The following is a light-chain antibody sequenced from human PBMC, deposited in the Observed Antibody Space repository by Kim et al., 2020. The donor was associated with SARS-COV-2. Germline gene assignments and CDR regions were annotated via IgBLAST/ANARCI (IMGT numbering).Light chain of an antibody. Sequence: LSVSPGERATLSCRASQSVSSNLAWYQQKPGQAPRLLIYGASTRATGIPARFSGSGSGTEFTLTISSLQSEDFAVYYCQQYNNWRTFGRGTKLEI. CDR3: QQYNNWRT. J-gene: IGKJ2*01. CDR1: QSVSSN. V-gene: IGKV3-15*01. CDR2: GAS.